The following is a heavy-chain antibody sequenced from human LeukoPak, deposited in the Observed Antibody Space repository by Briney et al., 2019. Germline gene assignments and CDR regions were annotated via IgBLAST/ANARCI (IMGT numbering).Heavy chain of an antibody. CDR3: IGSTGWVGQ. J-gene: IGHJ4*02. CDR1: GFTFTSYS. V-gene: IGHV3-23*01. Sequence: GGSLRLSCAASGFTFTSYSMNWVRQAPGKGLEWVSTISGGGGSTYYADSVKGRFTISRDNSKNTLYLQMASLRAEDTAVYYCIGSTGWVGQWGQGTLVTVSS. D-gene: IGHD6-19*01. CDR2: ISGGGGST.